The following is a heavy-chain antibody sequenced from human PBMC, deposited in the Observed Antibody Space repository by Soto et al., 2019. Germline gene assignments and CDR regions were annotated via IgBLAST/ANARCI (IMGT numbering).Heavy chain of an antibody. CDR1: GYSFSNYG. CDR3: GRERQWEPVPY. V-gene: IGHV1-18*01. D-gene: IGHD1-26*01. J-gene: IGHJ4*02. CDR2: ISGYNSNT. Sequence: VQLVQSGGEVKQPGASVKVSGRASGYSFSNYGITWVRQAPGQGLEWMGWISGYNSNTNYAQKFEGRVRMTKDTTRSTAYLEVRSLRFDDTAVYYCGRERQWEPVPYWGQGTPVTVSS.